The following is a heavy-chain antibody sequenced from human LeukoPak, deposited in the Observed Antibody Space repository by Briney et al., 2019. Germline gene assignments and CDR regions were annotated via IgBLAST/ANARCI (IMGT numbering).Heavy chain of an antibody. CDR2: IPYCGST. CDR1: GASSSSSSSY. D-gene: IGHD2-21*02. V-gene: IGHV4-39*01. CDR3: ARQDGVVTAIPLIFFDY. Sequence: SETLSLNCTVYGASSSSSSSYWGWIRQPPGNGLEWIGRIPYCGSTYYNPSLKSRVTISVETSKTQFSLMLTSVTAADTAVYYCARQDGVVTAIPLIFFDYWGQGTLVTVSS. J-gene: IGHJ4*02.